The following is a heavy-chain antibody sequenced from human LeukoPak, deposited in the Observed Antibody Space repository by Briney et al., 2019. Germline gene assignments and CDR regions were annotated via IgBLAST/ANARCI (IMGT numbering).Heavy chain of an antibody. J-gene: IGHJ4*02. Sequence: PGGSLRLSCAASGFTFRSYAMNWVRQAPGKGLEWVSVISGSGGNTHYTDPVKGRFTISRDNSKNTLYLQMNSLRDDDSAAYFCARVYLERLTAGYFDHWGQGTQVTVSP. CDR3: ARVYLERLTAGYFDH. D-gene: IGHD2-8*01. CDR2: ISGSGGNT. CDR1: GFTFRSYA. V-gene: IGHV3-23*01.